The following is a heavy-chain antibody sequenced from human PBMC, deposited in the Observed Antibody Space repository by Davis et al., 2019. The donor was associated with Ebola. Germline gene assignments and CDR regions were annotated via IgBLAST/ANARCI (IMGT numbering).Heavy chain of an antibody. CDR3: VRTTYGAPEY. CDR2: ISSSGNSI. J-gene: IGHJ4*02. D-gene: IGHD4-17*01. CDR1: GFTFTDFY. V-gene: IGHV3-11*04. Sequence: PGGPLRLSCAASGFTFTDFYMSWIRQAPGKGLEWVSYISSSGNSIYADSVKGRFTISRDNAKSTLYLQMNSLTAEYTAVYYCVRTTYGAPEYWGQGTLVTVSS.